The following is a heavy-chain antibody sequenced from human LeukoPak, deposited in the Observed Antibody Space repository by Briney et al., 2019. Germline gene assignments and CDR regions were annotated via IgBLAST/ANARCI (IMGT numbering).Heavy chain of an antibody. CDR3: AKLTPSLSNAFDI. D-gene: IGHD2-15*01. Sequence: GGSLRLSCTASGFTFSSYAMSWVRQAPGKGLEWVSIITATGGSTDYTDSVKGRFTISRDNSKNTLYLQMNSLRAEDTAVYYCAKLTPSLSNAFDIWGQGTMVTVSS. CDR2: ITATGGST. V-gene: IGHV3-23*01. CDR1: GFTFSSYA. J-gene: IGHJ3*02.